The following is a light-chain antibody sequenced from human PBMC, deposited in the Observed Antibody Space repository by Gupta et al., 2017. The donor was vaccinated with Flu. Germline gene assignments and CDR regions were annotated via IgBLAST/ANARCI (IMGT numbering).Light chain of an antibody. CDR1: QSISNH. J-gene: IGKJ1*01. CDR2: NSY. Sequence: EIMLTQSPATLSASLGERVTVSCRARQSISNHLAWYQQRPGQPPRLLIYNSYTRATDIPARFSGAGAGTDFTLAIDSRRSEDFAVYYCQHYSDRPPWTFGQGTKVDIK. V-gene: IGKV3-15*01. CDR3: QHYSDRPPWT.